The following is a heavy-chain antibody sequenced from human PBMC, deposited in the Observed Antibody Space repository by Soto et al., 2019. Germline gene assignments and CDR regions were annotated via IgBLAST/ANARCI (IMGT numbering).Heavy chain of an antibody. Sequence: PSETLSLTCTVSGGSISSYYWSWIRQPPGKGLEWIGYIYYSGSTNYNPSLKSRVTISVDTSKNQFSLKLSSVTAADTAVYYCARTLYAGLRGPPGIWGQGTMVTVS. CDR3: ARTLYAGLRGPPGI. D-gene: IGHD2-2*01. J-gene: IGHJ3*02. CDR2: IYYSGST. CDR1: GGSISSYY. V-gene: IGHV4-59*01.